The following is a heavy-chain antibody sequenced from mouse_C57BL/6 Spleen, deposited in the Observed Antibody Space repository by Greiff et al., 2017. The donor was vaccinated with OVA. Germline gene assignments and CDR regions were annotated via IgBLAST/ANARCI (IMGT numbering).Heavy chain of an antibody. CDR2: IDPETGGT. Sequence: VQLQQSGAELVRPGASVTLSCKASGYTFTDYEMHWVKQTPVHGLEWIGAIDPETGGTAYNQKFKGKAILTADKSSSTAYMELRSLTSEDSAVYYCTRSDYDYDPAWFAYWGQGTLVTVSA. CDR3: TRSDYDYDPAWFAY. D-gene: IGHD2-4*01. J-gene: IGHJ3*01. CDR1: GYTFTDYE. V-gene: IGHV1-15*01.